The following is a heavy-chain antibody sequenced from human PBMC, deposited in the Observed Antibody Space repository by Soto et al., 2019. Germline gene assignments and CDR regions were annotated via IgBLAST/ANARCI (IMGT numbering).Heavy chain of an antibody. CDR3: TTSLGYCSSTSCPDDAFDI. Sequence: PGGSLRLSCAASGFTFSNAWMNWVRQAPGKGLEWVGRIKSKTDGGTTDYAAPVKGRFTISRDDSKNTLYLQMNSLKTEDTAVYYCTTSLGYCSSTSCPDDAFDIWGQGTMVTVSS. V-gene: IGHV3-15*07. CDR1: GFTFSNAW. CDR2: IKSKTDGGTT. J-gene: IGHJ3*02. D-gene: IGHD2-2*01.